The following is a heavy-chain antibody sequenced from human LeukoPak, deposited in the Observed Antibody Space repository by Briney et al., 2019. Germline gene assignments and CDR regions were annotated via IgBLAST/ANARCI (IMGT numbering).Heavy chain of an antibody. Sequence: SETLSLTWAVYGGSFSGYYWSWIRQPPGKGLEWIGEINHSGSTNYNPSLKSRVTISVDTSKNQFSLKLSSVTAADTAVYYCAGTRIGRFDPWGQGTLVTVSS. CDR1: GGSFSGYY. CDR2: INHSGST. J-gene: IGHJ5*02. V-gene: IGHV4-34*01. D-gene: IGHD3-22*01. CDR3: AGTRIGRFDP.